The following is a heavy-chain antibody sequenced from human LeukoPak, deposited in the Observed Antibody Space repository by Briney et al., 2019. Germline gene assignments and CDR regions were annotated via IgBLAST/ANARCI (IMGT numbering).Heavy chain of an antibody. CDR2: MHTSGST. D-gene: IGHD3-10*01. J-gene: IGHJ4*02. CDR3: ARDAKYYYGSRTYFFFEY. V-gene: IGHV4-4*07. Sequence: SETLSLTCTVSGGSISSYYWSWIRQPAGKGLEWIGRMHTSGSTNYNPSLKSRVTMSIDTSKNQFSLKLSSVTAADTAIYYCARDAKYYYGSRTYFFFEYWGQGTLVTVSS. CDR1: GGSISSYY.